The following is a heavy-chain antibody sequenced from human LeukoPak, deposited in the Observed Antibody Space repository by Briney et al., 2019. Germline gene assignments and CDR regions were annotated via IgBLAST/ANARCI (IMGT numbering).Heavy chain of an antibody. Sequence: GGSLRLSCADSGFTFSSYAMSWVRQAPGKGVEWVSPISGSGGSTYYADSVKGRSTISRENSKNTLDLQMTSLRAEDTAVYYCANGERTVTTCFDYWGQGTLVTVSS. CDR3: ANGERTVTTCFDY. CDR2: ISGSGGST. V-gene: IGHV3-23*01. J-gene: IGHJ4*02. D-gene: IGHD4-17*01. CDR1: GFTFSSYA.